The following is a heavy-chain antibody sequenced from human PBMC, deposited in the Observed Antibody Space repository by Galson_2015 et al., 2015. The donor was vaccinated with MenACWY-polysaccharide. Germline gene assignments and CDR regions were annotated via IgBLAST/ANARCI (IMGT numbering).Heavy chain of an antibody. D-gene: IGHD6-6*01. J-gene: IGHJ4*02. CDR3: AKKASSSRYYFDY. CDR2: IRADGSKK. V-gene: IGHV3-30*02. CDR1: GFTFSSYG. Sequence: SLRLSCAASGFTFSSYGMHWVRQAPGKGLEWLAFIRADGSKKYYADSVKGRFTISRDDSKNTLYLQMGSLRAEDTAVYFCAKKASSSRYYFDYWGQGALVTVSS.